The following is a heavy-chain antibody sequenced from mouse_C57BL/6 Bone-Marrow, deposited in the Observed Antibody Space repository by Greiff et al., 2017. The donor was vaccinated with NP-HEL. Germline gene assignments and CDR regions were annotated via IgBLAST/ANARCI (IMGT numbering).Heavy chain of an antibody. J-gene: IGHJ1*03. D-gene: IGHD1-1*01. CDR3: TEVNYYGSSYHWYFDV. CDR1: GFTFSNYW. V-gene: IGHV6-3*01. Sequence: EVQRVESGGGLVQPGGSMKLSCVASGFTFSNYWMNWVRQSPEKGLEWVAQIRLKSDNYATHYAESVKGRFTISRDDSKSSVYLQMNNLRAEDTGIYYCTEVNYYGSSYHWYFDVWGTGTTVTVSS. CDR2: IRLKSDNYAT.